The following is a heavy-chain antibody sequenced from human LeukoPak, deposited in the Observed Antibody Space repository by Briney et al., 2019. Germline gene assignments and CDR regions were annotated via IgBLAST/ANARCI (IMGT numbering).Heavy chain of an antibody. V-gene: IGHV3-43*01. D-gene: IGHD2-21*02. CDR2: ISWDDDVT. Sequence: GGSLRLSCVGSGFTFDDYHINWVRQVPGKGPEWVSLISWDDDVTYYSDSVRGRFTISRDNSKNSVFMHMSNLTPEDTAFYHCVKDYASRGDTSDAFAVWGPGTMVTVSS. J-gene: IGHJ3*01. CDR1: GFTFDDYH. CDR3: VKDYASRGDTSDAFAV.